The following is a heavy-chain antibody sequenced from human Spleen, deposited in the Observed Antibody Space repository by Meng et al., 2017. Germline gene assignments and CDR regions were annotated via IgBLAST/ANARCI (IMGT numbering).Heavy chain of an antibody. J-gene: IGHJ4*02. V-gene: IGHV3-74*01. CDR2: MNEDGTTI. CDR3: VRDFGGNSDY. CDR1: GFTVSSFW. Sequence: EAPVVESGGGLVQPGGSLRLSCAASGFTVSSFWMHWVRQPPGKGLVWVSRMNEDGTTINYADSVQGRFTISRDSARNTLYLQMNTLRVEDTAIYYCVRDFGGNSDYWGQGTLVTVSS. D-gene: IGHD2-21*01.